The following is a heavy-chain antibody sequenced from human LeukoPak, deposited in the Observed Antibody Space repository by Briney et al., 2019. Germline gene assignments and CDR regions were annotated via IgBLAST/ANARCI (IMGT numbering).Heavy chain of an antibody. CDR1: GFTFSSYA. CDR3: AKDQVVVVAATFGY. D-gene: IGHD2-15*01. J-gene: IGHJ4*02. CDR2: ISGSGGST. Sequence: GGSLRLSCAASGFTFSSYAMSWVRQAPGKGLEWVSAISGSGGSTYYADSVKGRFTISRDNSKNTLYLQMNGLRAEDTAVYYCAKDQVVVVAATFGYWGQGTLVTVSS. V-gene: IGHV3-23*01.